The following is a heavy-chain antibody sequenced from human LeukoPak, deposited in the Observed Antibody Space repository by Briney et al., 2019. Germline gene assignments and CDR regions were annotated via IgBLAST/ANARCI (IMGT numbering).Heavy chain of an antibody. V-gene: IGHV3-30*03. CDR2: ISYDGSNK. J-gene: IGHJ3*02. D-gene: IGHD2-21*02. CDR3: ARAYCGGDCYSADAFDI. CDR1: GFTFSSYG. Sequence: GGSLRLSCAASGFTFSSYGMHWVRQAPGKGLEWVAVISYDGSNKYYADSVRGRFTISRDNSKNTLYLQMNSLRAEDTAVYYCARAYCGGDCYSADAFDIWGQGTMVTVSS.